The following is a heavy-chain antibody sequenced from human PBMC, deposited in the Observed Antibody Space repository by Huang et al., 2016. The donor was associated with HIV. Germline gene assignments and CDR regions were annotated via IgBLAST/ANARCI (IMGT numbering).Heavy chain of an antibody. Sequence: QVQLVQSGAEVKKPGASVKVSCKASGYTFTNYGISWVRQAPGQGLEWRGWIRGHSGNTKYAQKLQGRVTMTTDTSRTMTTVYMELRSLRSDDTAVYYCARDSGYYYGDAFDFWGQGTMVTVSS. CDR2: IRGHSGNT. J-gene: IGHJ3*01. D-gene: IGHD3-22*01. CDR1: GYTFTNYG. V-gene: IGHV1-18*04. CDR3: ARDSGYYYGDAFDF.